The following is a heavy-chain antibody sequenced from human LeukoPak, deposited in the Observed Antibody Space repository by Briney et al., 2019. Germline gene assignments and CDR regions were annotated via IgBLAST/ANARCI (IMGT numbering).Heavy chain of an antibody. D-gene: IGHD3-22*01. Sequence: PSKTLSLTCTVSGGSISSHYWSWIRQPPGKGLEWIGYIYYSGSTNYSPSLKSRVTISVDTSKNQFSLKLSSVTAADTAVYYCASTEAGYYDSSGTGTFDYWGQGTLVTVSS. V-gene: IGHV4-59*11. J-gene: IGHJ4*02. CDR1: GGSISSHY. CDR3: ASTEAGYYDSSGTGTFDY. CDR2: IYYSGST.